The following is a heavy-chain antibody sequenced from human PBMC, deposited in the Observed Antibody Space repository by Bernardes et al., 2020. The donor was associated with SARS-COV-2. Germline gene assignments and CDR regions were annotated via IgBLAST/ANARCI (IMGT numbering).Heavy chain of an antibody. D-gene: IGHD5-18*01. CDR3: ARDKEDTAMALFDY. CDR2: INPNSGGT. V-gene: IGHV1-2*02. CDR1: GYTFTGYY. Sequence: ASVKVSCMASGYTFTGYYMHWVRQAPGQGLEWMGWINPNSGGTNYAQKFQGRVTMTRDTSISTAYMELSRLRSDDTAVYYCARDKEDTAMALFDYWGQGTLVTVSS. J-gene: IGHJ4*02.